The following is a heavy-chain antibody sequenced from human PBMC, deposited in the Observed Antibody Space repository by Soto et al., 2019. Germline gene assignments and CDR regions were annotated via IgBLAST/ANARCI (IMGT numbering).Heavy chain of an antibody. Sequence: ASVKVSCKVSGYTLTELSMHWVRQAPGKGLEWMGGFDPEDGETIYAQKFQGRVTMTEDTSTDTAYMELSSLRSEDTAVYYCTTGQRPIRFLEWLSRYYFDFWGQGTLVTVSS. J-gene: IGHJ4*02. D-gene: IGHD3-3*01. CDR2: FDPEDGET. CDR1: GYTLTELS. V-gene: IGHV1-24*01. CDR3: TTGQRPIRFLEWLSRYYFDF.